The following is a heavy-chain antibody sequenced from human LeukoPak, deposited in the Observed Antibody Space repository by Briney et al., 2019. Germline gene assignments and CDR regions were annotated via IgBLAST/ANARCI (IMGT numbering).Heavy chain of an antibody. J-gene: IGHJ6*03. CDR2: IITYNGNT. D-gene: IGHD4-17*01. CDR3: AKTTVTSEEYFYYYMDV. V-gene: IGHV1-18*01. CDR1: GYTFTSYG. Sequence: ASVKVSCKTSGYTFTSYGLSWVRQAPGQGLEWMGCIITYNGNTYYSQKLQGRVTMTTDTSTSTAYMELRSLRPDDTAVYYCAKTTVTSEEYFYYYMDVWGKGTTVTVSS.